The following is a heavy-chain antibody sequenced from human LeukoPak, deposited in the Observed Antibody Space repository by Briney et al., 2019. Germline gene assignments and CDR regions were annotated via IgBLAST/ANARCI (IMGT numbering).Heavy chain of an antibody. CDR1: GGSISSYY. V-gene: IGHV4-59*01. CDR3: ARVRYDILTGYPDAFDI. D-gene: IGHD3-9*01. CDR2: IYYSGST. Sequence: SETLSLTCTVSGGSISSYYWSWIRQPPGKGLGWIGYIYYSGSTNYNPSLKSRVTISVDTSKNQFSLKLSSVTAADTAVYYCARVRYDILTGYPDAFDIWGQGTMVTVSS. J-gene: IGHJ3*02.